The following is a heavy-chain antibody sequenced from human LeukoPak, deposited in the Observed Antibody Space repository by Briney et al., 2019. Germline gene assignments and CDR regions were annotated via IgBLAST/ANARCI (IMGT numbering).Heavy chain of an antibody. CDR1: GFTFSSYA. CDR3: ARVRGYSYGPDYFDY. Sequence: GGSLRLSCAASGFTFSSYAMSWVRQAPGKGLEWVSAISGSGGSTYYADSVKGRFTISRDNSKNTLYLQMNSLRAEDTAVYYCARVRGYSYGPDYFDYWGQGTLVTVSS. CDR2: ISGSGGST. J-gene: IGHJ4*02. V-gene: IGHV3-23*01. D-gene: IGHD5-18*01.